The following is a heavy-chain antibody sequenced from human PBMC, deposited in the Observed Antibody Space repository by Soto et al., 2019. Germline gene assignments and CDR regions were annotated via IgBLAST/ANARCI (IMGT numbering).Heavy chain of an antibody. CDR1: GFTLTTSV. CDR2: ISGGGTT. V-gene: IGHV3-23*01. J-gene: IGHJ3*02. D-gene: IGHD3-16*01. CDR3: ANFLFGHAWEAFEI. Sequence: EVQLLESGGDLVQPGESLRLSCVASGFTLTTSVMSWVRQAPGKGLQWVSSISGGGTTYYADSVKGRFTISRDNSRNTLFLQMSSLRAEDTAVYYCANFLFGHAWEAFEIWGQGTMVTVSS.